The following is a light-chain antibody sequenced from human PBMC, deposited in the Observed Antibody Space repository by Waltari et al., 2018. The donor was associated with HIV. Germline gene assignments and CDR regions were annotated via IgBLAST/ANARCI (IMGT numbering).Light chain of an antibody. J-gene: IGKJ2*01. Sequence: IQMTQSPSLLSASVGDRITITCRASQNVDSWLAWYQQRPGRAPKLLIYKASTLEYGVSARFSGSGSGTNFTLTINNLHPDDFATYYCQQYNSDFYTFGLGTRLDLK. CDR3: QQYNSDFYT. CDR2: KAS. CDR1: QNVDSW. V-gene: IGKV1-5*03.